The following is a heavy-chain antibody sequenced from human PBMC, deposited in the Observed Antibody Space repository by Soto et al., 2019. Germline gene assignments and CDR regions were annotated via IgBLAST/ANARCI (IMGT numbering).Heavy chain of an antibody. V-gene: IGHV4-31*03. J-gene: IGHJ4*02. CDR3: ARGAVTDLFDY. Sequence: PSETLSLTCTVSGGSISSGGYYWSWIRQHPGKGLEWIGYIYYSGSTYYNPSLKSRVTISVDTSKNQFSLKLSSVTAADTAVYYCARGAVTDLFDYWGQGTLVTVSS. CDR2: IYYSGST. CDR1: GGSISSGGYY. D-gene: IGHD4-4*01.